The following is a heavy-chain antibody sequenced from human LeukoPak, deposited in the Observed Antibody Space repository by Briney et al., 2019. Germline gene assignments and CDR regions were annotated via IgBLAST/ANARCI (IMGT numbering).Heavy chain of an antibody. V-gene: IGHV1-46*01. CDR2: INPSGGST. J-gene: IGHJ6*03. CDR1: GYTFTSYY. CDR3: ARDLRGYSYGYHYYYYMDV. Sequence: GASVKVSCKASGYTFTSYYMHWVRQAPGQGLEWMGIINPSGGSTSYAQKFQGRVTMTRDTSISTAYMELSRLRSDDTAVYYCARDLRGYSYGYHYYYYMDVWGKGTTITVSS. D-gene: IGHD5-18*01.